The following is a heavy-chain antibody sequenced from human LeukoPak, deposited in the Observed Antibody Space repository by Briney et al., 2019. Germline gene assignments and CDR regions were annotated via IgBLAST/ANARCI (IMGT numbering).Heavy chain of an antibody. J-gene: IGHJ6*02. CDR3: ARDAVVVTAFRGYYYYYYGMDV. D-gene: IGHD2-21*02. Sequence: ASVKVSCKSSGYTFTGYYMHWVRQAPGQGLGWMGWINPNSGGTNYAQKFQGRVTMTRDTSISTAYMELSRLRSDDTAVYYYARDAVVVTAFRGYYYYYYGMDVWGQGTTVTVSS. V-gene: IGHV1-2*02. CDR1: GYTFTGYY. CDR2: INPNSGGT.